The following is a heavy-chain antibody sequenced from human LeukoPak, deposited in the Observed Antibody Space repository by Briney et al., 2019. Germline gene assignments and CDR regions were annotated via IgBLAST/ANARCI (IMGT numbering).Heavy chain of an antibody. CDR2: TYHSGSP. D-gene: IGHD2/OR15-2a*01. Sequence: SETLSLTCTVSGYSISSGYYWGWFRQPPGKRLLWIGSTYHSGSPYYNPSLQSRITISVDTSKNQFSLKLYSVTAADTAIYYCARDRTYAFLYWGQGTLVTVSS. J-gene: IGHJ4*02. CDR3: ARDRTYAFLY. V-gene: IGHV4-38-2*02. CDR1: GYSISSGYY.